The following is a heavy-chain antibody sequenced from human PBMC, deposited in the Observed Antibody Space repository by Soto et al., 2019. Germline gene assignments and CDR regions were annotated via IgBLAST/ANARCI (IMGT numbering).Heavy chain of an antibody. J-gene: IGHJ4*02. Sequence: QVQLQESGPGLVRPSGTVSLTCAVSGVSMSSDNWWSWVRQPPGKALEWIGEIHHSGSTNYNPSIKSRVTMSVVPSKDLFSLTLNSVTAADTAFYYCARDQGSHPGDWGQGTLVSVSS. CDR3: ARDQGSHPGD. CDR1: GVSMSSDNW. CDR2: IHHSGST. V-gene: IGHV4-4*02. D-gene: IGHD6-13*01.